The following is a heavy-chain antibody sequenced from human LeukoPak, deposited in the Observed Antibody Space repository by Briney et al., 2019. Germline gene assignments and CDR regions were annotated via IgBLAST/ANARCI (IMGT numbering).Heavy chain of an antibody. V-gene: IGHV4-34*01. Sequence: SETLSLTCAVYGGSFSGYYWSWIRQPPGKGLEWIGEINHRGSTNYNPSLKSRVTISVDTSKNQFSLKLSSVTAADTAVYYCARGRIYVVVVPAAIRRHYYYMDVWGKGTTVTVSS. CDR1: GGSFSGYY. CDR2: INHRGST. D-gene: IGHD2-2*01. J-gene: IGHJ6*03. CDR3: ARGRIYVVVVPAAIRRHYYYMDV.